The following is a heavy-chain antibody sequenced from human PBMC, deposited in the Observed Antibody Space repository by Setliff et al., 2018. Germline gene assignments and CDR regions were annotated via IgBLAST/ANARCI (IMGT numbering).Heavy chain of an antibody. D-gene: IGHD6-13*01. V-gene: IGHV4-59*01. CDR1: GDSMSNFF. J-gene: IGHJ4*02. CDR3: ARAYSSSWYSSRYYFDY. CDR2: YRSGST. Sequence: SETLSLTCSVTGDSMSNFFWSWIRQPPGKGLEWIGYYRSGSTNYNPSLKSRVTISVDTSKNQFSLKLSSVTAADTAVYYCARAYSSSWYSSRYYFDYWGQGTLVTVSS.